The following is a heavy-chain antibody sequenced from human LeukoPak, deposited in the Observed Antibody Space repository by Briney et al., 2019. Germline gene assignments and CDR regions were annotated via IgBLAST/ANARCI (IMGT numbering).Heavy chain of an antibody. J-gene: IGHJ4*02. CDR3: ATVAGTAPQGRYYFDY. D-gene: IGHD6-19*01. CDR1: GGSISSYY. Sequence: PSETLSLTCTVSGGSISSYYWSWLRQPPGKGLEWIGYIYYSGSTNYNPSLKSRVTISVDTSKNQFSLKLSSVTAADTAVYYCATVAGTAPQGRYYFDYWGQGTLVTVSS. CDR2: IYYSGST. V-gene: IGHV4-59*01.